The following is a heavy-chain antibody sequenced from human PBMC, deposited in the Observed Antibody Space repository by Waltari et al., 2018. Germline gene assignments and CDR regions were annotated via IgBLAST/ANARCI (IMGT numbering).Heavy chain of an antibody. J-gene: IGHJ5*02. V-gene: IGHV1-2*02. D-gene: IGHD1-1*01. CDR3: ARGPTGTGILAQGGNWFDP. CDR2: INPNSGDI. CDR1: GYFFTGHY. Sequence: QVQLVQSGAEVKKAGASVKVSCKASGYFFTGHYMHWVRQAPGQGLEWMGWINPNSGDIKYAQKFQGRVTMTRDTSIRTAYMELSRLRSDDTAVYYCARGPTGTGILAQGGNWFDPWGQGTLVTVSS.